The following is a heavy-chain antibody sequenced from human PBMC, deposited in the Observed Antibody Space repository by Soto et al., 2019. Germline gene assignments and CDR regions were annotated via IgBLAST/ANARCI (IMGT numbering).Heavy chain of an antibody. Sequence: ASVKVSCKASGYTFTSYDINWVRQATGQGLEWMGWMNPNSGNTGYAQKFQGRVTMTRNTSISTAYMELSRLRSDDTAVYYCASAGTRYSSSTSCHPFDYWGQGTLRTGSS. CDR2: MNPNSGNT. J-gene: IGHJ4*02. CDR3: ASAGTRYSSSTSCHPFDY. D-gene: IGHD2-2*01. CDR1: GYTFTSYD. V-gene: IGHV1-8*01.